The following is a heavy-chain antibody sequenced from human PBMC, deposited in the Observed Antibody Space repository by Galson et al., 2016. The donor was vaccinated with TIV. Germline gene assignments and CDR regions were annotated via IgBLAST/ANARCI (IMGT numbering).Heavy chain of an antibody. CDR2: ISLNGHHI. Sequence: SLRLSCAASGFAFNFYGMNWVRQAPGKGLEWIPSISLNGHHIYYAESVKGRFTVSRDNAASSLYLQMNRLRADDTALYYCAKVFGSGAYAQGDALDIWGQGTVVAVSA. CDR1: GFAFNFYG. V-gene: IGHV3-21*01. CDR3: AKVFGSGAYAQGDALDI. D-gene: IGHD3-10*01. J-gene: IGHJ3*02.